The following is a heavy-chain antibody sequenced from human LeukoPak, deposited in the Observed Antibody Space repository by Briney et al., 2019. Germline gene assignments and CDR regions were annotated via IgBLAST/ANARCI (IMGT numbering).Heavy chain of an antibody. CDR1: GYTFTSYY. CDR3: ARDVDDYYFDY. Sequence: ASVKVSCKASGYTFTSYYMHWLRQAPGQGLEWMGIINPTGGGTNYAQKFQGRVTMTRDMSTSTVYMELSSLRSEDTAVYYCARDVDDYYFDYWGQGTLVTVSS. V-gene: IGHV1-46*01. D-gene: IGHD2-21*02. J-gene: IGHJ4*02. CDR2: INPTGGGT.